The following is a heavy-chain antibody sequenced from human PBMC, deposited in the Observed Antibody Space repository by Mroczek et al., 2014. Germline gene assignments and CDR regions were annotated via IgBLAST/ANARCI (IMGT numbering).Heavy chain of an antibody. J-gene: IGHJ3*02. D-gene: IGHD3-10*01. CDR2: ISAYNGNT. Sequence: QVQLVQSGAEVKKPGASVKVSCKASGYTFTSYGISWVRQAPGQGLEWMGWISAYNGNTNYAQKLQGRVTMTTDTSTSTAYMELRSLRSDDTAVYYCARDRGITMVRGVDDAFDIWGQGTMVTVSS. CDR1: GYTFTSYG. V-gene: IGHV1-18*01. CDR3: ARDRGITMVRGVDDAFDI.